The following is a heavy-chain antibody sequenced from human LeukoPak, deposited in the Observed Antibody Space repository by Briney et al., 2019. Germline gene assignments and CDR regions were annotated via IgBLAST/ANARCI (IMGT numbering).Heavy chain of an antibody. CDR1: GCTFSSYG. J-gene: IGHJ4*02. D-gene: IGHD2-8*01. CDR2: IIPIFGTA. CDR3: ATGYCTNGVCFPPGTNYYFDY. Sequence: SVKVSCKASGCTFSSYGISWVRQAPGQGLEWMGGIIPIFGTANYAQKFQGRVTITADTSTSTAYMELSSLRSEDTAVYYCATGYCTNGVCFPPGTNYYFDYWGQGILVTVSS. V-gene: IGHV1-69*06.